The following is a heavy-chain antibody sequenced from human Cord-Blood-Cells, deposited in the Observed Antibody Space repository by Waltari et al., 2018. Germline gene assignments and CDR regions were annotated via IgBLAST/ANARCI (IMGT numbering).Heavy chain of an antibody. V-gene: IGHV4-38-2*02. CDR3: ARDQTRGSYLY. D-gene: IGHD1-26*01. J-gene: IGHJ4*02. CDR1: GYSISSGSY. CDR2: IYHSGST. Sequence: QVQLQESGPGLVKPSETLSLTCTVSGYSISSGSYWGWIRQPPGKGLEWIGSIYHSGSTYYNPSLKSRVTISVDTSKNQFSLKLSSVTAADTAVYYCARDQTRGSYLYWGQGTLVTVSS.